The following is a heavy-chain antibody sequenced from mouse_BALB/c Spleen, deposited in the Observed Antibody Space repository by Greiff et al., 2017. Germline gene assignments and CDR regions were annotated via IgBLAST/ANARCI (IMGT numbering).Heavy chain of an antibody. CDR1: GYTFTSYW. CDR3: ARAARTHYYAIDY. V-gene: IGHV1S81*02. J-gene: IGHJ4*01. CDR2: INPSNGRT. Sequence: QVQLQQPGAELVKPGASVKLSCKASGYTFTSYWMHWVKQRPGKGLEWIGEINPSNGRTNYNEKFKSKATLTVDKSSSTAYMQLSSLTSEDSAVYYCARAARTHYYAIDYWGQGTSVTVSS. D-gene: IGHD1-2*01.